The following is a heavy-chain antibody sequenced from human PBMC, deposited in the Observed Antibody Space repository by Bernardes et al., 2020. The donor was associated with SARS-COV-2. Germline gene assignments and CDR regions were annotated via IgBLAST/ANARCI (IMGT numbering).Heavy chain of an antibody. J-gene: IGHJ5*02. D-gene: IGHD1-7*01. CDR2: ISGSGDNT. V-gene: IGHV3-23*01. Sequence: GGSLRLSCAASGFTFNNYAMTWVRQAPGKGLEWVSVISGSGDNTYYADSVRGRFTISRDNSKNTLYLQMNSLGAEDTAVYYCAKGRGITGAINWCDPWGQGTLVTVSS. CDR1: GFTFNNYA. CDR3: AKGRGITGAINWCDP.